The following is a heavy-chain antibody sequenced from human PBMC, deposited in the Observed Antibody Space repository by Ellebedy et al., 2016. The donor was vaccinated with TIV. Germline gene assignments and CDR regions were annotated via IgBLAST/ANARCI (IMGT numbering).Heavy chain of an antibody. CDR1: GGSFGGSS. V-gene: IGHV4-34*01. D-gene: IGHD2-2*03. Sequence: SETLSLTXTINGGSFGGSSWSWIRQSPEKGLEWIADINESGRTYSNPSLESRVTISVDTSKNQFSLNLSSVTAADTAVYYCARHGHGSFPFDPWGQGTLVTVSS. CDR3: ARHGHGSFPFDP. J-gene: IGHJ5*02. CDR2: INESGRT.